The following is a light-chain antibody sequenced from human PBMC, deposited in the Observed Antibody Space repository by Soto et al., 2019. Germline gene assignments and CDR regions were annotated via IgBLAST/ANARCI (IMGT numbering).Light chain of an antibody. V-gene: IGLV2-23*02. CDR2: EVS. J-gene: IGLJ1*01. Sequence: QSVLTQPASVSGSPGQSITISCTGTSSDVGSYNLVSWYQQHPGKASKLMIYEVSKRPSGVSNRFSGSKSGNTASLTISWLQAEDEADYYCCSYAGSSTFYVFGTGTKVTVL. CDR1: SSDVGSYNL. CDR3: CSYAGSSTFYV.